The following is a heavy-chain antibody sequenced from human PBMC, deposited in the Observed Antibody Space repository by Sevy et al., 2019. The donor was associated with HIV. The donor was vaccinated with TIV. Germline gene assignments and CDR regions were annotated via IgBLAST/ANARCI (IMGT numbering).Heavy chain of an antibody. CDR2: IVPIFGTV. CDR1: GGTFSSYA. Sequence: ASVKVSCKASGGTFSSYAISWVRQAPGQGLEWMGGIVPIFGTVNYAQKFQGRLTIAADESTSSAYMELSSLRSEDTAVYYCARLRGVATSLNYFDYCGQGTLVTVSS. CDR3: ARLRGVATSLNYFDY. V-gene: IGHV1-69*13. D-gene: IGHD5-12*01. J-gene: IGHJ4*02.